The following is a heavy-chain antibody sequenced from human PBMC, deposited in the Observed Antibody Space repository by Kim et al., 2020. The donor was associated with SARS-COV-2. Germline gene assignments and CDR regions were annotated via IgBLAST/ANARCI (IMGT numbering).Heavy chain of an antibody. CDR3: ARGSVWFGESFTYAFDI. Sequence: ASVKVSCKASGYTFTGYYMHWVRQAPGQGLEWMGWINPNSGGTNYAQKFQGRVTMTRDTSISTAYMELSRLRSDDTAVYYCARGSVWFGESFTYAFDIWGQGTMVTVSS. CDR1: GYTFTGYY. V-gene: IGHV1-2*02. J-gene: IGHJ3*02. D-gene: IGHD3-10*01. CDR2: INPNSGGT.